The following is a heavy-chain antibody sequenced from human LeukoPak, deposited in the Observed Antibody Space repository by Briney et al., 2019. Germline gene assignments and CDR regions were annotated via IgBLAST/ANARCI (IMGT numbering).Heavy chain of an antibody. CDR2: INHSEST. V-gene: IGHV4-34*01. CDR3: ARGPIYRYSGYGDFDY. D-gene: IGHD5-12*01. CDR1: GGSFSGYY. J-gene: IGHJ4*02. Sequence: SETLSLTCAVYGGSFSGYYWSWIRQPPGKGLEWIGEINHSESTNYNPPLKSRVTISVDTSKNQFSLKLSSVTAADTAVYYCARGPIYRYSGYGDFDYWGQGTLVTVSS.